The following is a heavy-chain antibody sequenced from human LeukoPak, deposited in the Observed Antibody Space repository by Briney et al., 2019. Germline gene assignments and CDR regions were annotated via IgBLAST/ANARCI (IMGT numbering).Heavy chain of an antibody. V-gene: IGHV6-1*01. CDR1: GDTISSNSAA. CDR3: ARDRTWLVDY. Sequence: SQTLSLTCAVSGDTISSNSAAWNWIRQSPARGLEWLGRTYYRCKLYNDYAVSVKIRITINPATSKNQFSLQLNSVTPEDTAVYYCARDRTWLVDYWGQGTLVTVSS. D-gene: IGHD6-19*01. J-gene: IGHJ4*02. CDR2: TYYRCKLYN.